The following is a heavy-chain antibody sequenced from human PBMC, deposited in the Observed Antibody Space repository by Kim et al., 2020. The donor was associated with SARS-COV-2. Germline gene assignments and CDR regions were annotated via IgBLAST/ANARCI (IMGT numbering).Heavy chain of an antibody. J-gene: IGHJ4*02. CDR2: INHSGST. Sequence: SETLSLTCAVYGGSFSGYYWSWIRQPPGKGLEWIGEINHSGSTNYNPSLKSRVTISVDTSKNQFSLKLSSVTAADTAVYYCARGGVFGNYYGSGSYGSIFDYWGQGTLVTVSS. V-gene: IGHV4-34*01. D-gene: IGHD3-10*01. CDR1: GGSFSGYY. CDR3: ARGGVFGNYYGSGSYGSIFDY.